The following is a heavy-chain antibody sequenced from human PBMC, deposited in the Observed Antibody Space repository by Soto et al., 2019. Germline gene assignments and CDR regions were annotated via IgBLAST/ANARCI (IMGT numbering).Heavy chain of an antibody. CDR3: ARVNYYDSSGYYYYYYGMDV. Sequence: SETLSLTCTVSGGSVTTSDYSWGWIRQPPGKGLEWIGEVYYSGSTNYNPSLKSRVTISVDTSKNQFSLKLSSVTAADTAVYYCARVNYYDSSGYYYYYYGMDVWGQGPTVTVSS. J-gene: IGHJ6*02. D-gene: IGHD3-22*01. V-gene: IGHV4-39*01. CDR1: GGSVTTSDYS. CDR2: VYYSGST.